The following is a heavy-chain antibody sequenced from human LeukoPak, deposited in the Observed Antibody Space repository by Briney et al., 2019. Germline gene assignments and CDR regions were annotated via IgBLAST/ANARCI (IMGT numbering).Heavy chain of an antibody. CDR1: GYTFTNYH. J-gene: IGHJ4*02. CDR3: ARASDYYGSGSHD. D-gene: IGHD3-10*01. Sequence: ASVKVSCKASGYTFTNYHLHWVRQAPGQGLEWMGIINPSGGSTSYAQKFQGRVTITTDESTSTAYMELSSLRSEDTAVYYCARASDYYGSGSHDWGQGTLVTVSS. CDR2: INPSGGST. V-gene: IGHV1-46*01.